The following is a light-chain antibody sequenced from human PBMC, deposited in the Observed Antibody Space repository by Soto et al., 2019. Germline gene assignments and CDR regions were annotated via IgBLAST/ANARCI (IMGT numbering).Light chain of an antibody. V-gene: IGLV2-11*01. Sequence: QSALTQPRSVSGSPGQSVTISCTGTSSDIGGYNYVSWYQHHPGKAPKLMIYDVSKRPSGVPDRFSGSKSGNTASLPISGLQPEDEADYYCCSYAGSYVFGGGTKLTVL. CDR1: SSDIGGYNY. CDR3: CSYAGSYV. CDR2: DVS. J-gene: IGLJ2*01.